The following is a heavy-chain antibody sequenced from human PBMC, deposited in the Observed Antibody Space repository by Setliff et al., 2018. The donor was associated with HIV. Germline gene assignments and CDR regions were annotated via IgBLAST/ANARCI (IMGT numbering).Heavy chain of an antibody. V-gene: IGHV1-8*01. Sequence: ASVKVSCKASGYTFTSYDINWVRQATGQGLEWMGWMNPNSGDTGYAQKFQGRVTMTRSTSISTAYMELSSLKSEDTAVYYCARGPVDTAMVRGDYLYYMDVWGKGTKVTVSS. CDR1: GYTFTSYD. CDR2: MNPNSGDT. D-gene: IGHD5-18*01. CDR3: ARGPVDTAMVRGDYLYYMDV. J-gene: IGHJ6*03.